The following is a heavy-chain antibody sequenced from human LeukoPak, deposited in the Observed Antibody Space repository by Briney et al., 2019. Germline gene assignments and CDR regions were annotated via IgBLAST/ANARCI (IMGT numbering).Heavy chain of an antibody. CDR2: IYTSGST. Sequence: PSETLSLTCTVSGGSISSYYWSWIRQPAGKGLEWIGRIYTSGSTNYNPSLKSRVTMSVDTSKNQFSLKLSSVTAADTAVYYCARVGTDFWSGYTSHFDYWGQGTLVTVSS. V-gene: IGHV4-4*07. CDR3: ARVGTDFWSGYTSHFDY. CDR1: GGSISSYY. D-gene: IGHD3-3*01. J-gene: IGHJ4*02.